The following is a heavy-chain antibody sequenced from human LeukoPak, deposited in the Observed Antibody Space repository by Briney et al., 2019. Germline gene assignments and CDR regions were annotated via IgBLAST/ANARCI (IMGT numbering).Heavy chain of an antibody. D-gene: IGHD5-18*01. CDR3: AKGHSLDTAMVRDFDY. J-gene: IGHJ4*02. V-gene: IGHV3-23*01. Sequence: GGSLRLSCAASGFTFSSYAMSWVRQAPGKGLEWVSAISGSGGSTYYADSVKGRFTISRDNSKNTLYLQMNSLRAEDTAVYYCAKGHSLDTAMVRDFDYWGQGTLVTVSS. CDR1: GFTFSSYA. CDR2: ISGSGGST.